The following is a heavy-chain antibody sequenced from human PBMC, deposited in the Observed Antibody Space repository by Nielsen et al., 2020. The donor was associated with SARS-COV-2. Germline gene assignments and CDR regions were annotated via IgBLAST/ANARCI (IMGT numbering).Heavy chain of an antibody. J-gene: IGHJ4*02. CDR2: ISRIAAT. Sequence: GGSLRLSCAASGFSISNYGMNWVRQAPGKGLEWISYISRIAATYYADSVKGRFTISRDNAKNSLYLHMNSLRGEDTATYFCVKGHFASWGQGTQVTVSS. CDR1: GFSISNYG. V-gene: IGHV3-48*03. CDR3: VKGHFAS.